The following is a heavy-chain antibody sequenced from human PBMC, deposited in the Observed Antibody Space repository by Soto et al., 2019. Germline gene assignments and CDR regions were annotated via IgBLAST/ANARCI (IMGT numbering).Heavy chain of an antibody. J-gene: IGHJ4*02. CDR1: GYSINSPTHY. V-gene: IGHV4-39*01. Sequence: SETLSLTCTVSGYSINSPTHYWGWIRQPPGKGLEWIGSIYYFGSTYYHPSLKSRVTISLDTSNNQFSLDLSSVTAADTAIYYCSRVRYGGYSPFDSWGQGTLVTV. CDR3: SRVRYGGYSPFDS. D-gene: IGHD5-12*01. CDR2: IYYFGST.